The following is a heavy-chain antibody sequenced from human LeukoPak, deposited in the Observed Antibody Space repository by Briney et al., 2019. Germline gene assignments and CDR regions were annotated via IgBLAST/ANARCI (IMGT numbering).Heavy chain of an antibody. V-gene: IGHV1-2*06. CDR3: AAANVVYYDSSGYYDY. D-gene: IGHD3-22*01. J-gene: IGHJ4*02. CDR1: GYTFTGYY. CDR2: INPNSGGT. Sequence: ASVKVSCKASGYTFTGYYMHWVRQAPGQGLEWMGRINPNSGGTNYAQKFQGRVTITRDMSTSTAYMELSSLRSEDTAVYYCAAANVVYYDSSGYYDYWGQGTLVTVSS.